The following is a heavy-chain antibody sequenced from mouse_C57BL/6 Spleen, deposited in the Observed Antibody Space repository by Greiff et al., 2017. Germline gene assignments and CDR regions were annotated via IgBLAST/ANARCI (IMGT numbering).Heavy chain of an antibody. CDR3: ARWYYYGSSYFVY. CDR2: IDPSDSET. J-gene: IGHJ2*01. D-gene: IGHD1-1*01. Sequence: VQLQQPGAELVRPGSSVKLSCKASGYTFTSYWMHWVKQRPIQGLEWIGNIDPSDSETHYNQKFKDKATLTVDKSSSTAYMQLSSLTSEDSAVYYCARWYYYGSSYFVYWGQGTTLTVSS. CDR1: GYTFTSYW. V-gene: IGHV1-52*01.